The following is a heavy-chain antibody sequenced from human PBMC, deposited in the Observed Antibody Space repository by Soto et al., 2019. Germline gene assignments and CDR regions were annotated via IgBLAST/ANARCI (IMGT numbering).Heavy chain of an antibody. D-gene: IGHD2-21*02. J-gene: IGHJ4*02. CDR2: ITADGIGT. V-gene: IGHV3-74*01. CDR3: AAFVVVTAGEY. Sequence: EVQLVESGGGLVQPGGSLRLSCAASGFTFSSYWMHWVRQTPGKGLVWVGRITADGIGTTYADSVKGRFTISRDNAKNMVYLQVNSLRAEDTAVYYCAAFVVVTAGEYWGQGTLVTVSS. CDR1: GFTFSSYW.